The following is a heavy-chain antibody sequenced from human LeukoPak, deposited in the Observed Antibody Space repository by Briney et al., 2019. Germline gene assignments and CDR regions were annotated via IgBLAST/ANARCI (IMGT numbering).Heavy chain of an antibody. CDR3: ARSLTTVAGALDY. V-gene: IGHV3-23*01. J-gene: IGHJ4*02. Sequence: GGSLRPSCAASKFTFSSYAMSWVHQAPGKGLEWVSTISGSGGNTYYADSVKGRFTISRDNSRNTLYLQMNSLRVEDMAVYYCARSLTTVAGALDYWGQGTLVTVSS. CDR2: ISGSGGNT. CDR1: KFTFSSYA. D-gene: IGHD6-13*01.